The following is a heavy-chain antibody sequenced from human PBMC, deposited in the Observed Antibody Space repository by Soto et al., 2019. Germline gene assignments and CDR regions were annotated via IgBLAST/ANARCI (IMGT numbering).Heavy chain of an antibody. Sequence: GASVKVSCKVSGYTLTKVFQHWGSQDPGKGLEWMGGFDPEDGETIYAQKFQGRVTMTEDTSTDTAYMELSSLRSEDTAVYYCSTANYYYFLAVWGKGTTVTVYS. CDR3: STANYYYFLAV. CDR2: FDPEDGET. D-gene: IGHD5-12*01. CDR1: GYTLTKVF. J-gene: IGHJ6*03. V-gene: IGHV1-24*01.